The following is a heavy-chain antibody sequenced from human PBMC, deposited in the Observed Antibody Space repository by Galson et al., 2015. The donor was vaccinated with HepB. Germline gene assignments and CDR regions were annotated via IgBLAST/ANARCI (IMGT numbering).Heavy chain of an antibody. V-gene: IGHV4-39*01. J-gene: IGHJ4*02. CDR2: IYYSGST. D-gene: IGHD6-19*01. Sequence: SETLSLTCTVSGGSISSSSYYWGWIRQPPGKGLEWIGSIYYSGSTYYNPSLKSRVTISVDTSKNQFSLKLSSVTAADTAVYYCARSSSGWSLYNYFDYWGQGTLVTVSS. CDR1: GGSISSSSYY. CDR3: ARSSSGWSLYNYFDY.